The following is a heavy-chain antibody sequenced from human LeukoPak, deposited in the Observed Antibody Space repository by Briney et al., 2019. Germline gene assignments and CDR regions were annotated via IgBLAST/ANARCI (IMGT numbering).Heavy chain of an antibody. CDR1: GGSISSYY. Sequence: SETLSLTCAVSGGSISSYYWSWIRQPPGKGLEWIGEINHSGSTNYNPSLKSRVTISVDTSKNQFSLKLSSVTAADTAVYYCARGYCSSTSCSYFDYWGQGTLVTVSS. D-gene: IGHD2-2*01. J-gene: IGHJ4*02. V-gene: IGHV4-34*01. CDR3: ARGYCSSTSCSYFDY. CDR2: INHSGST.